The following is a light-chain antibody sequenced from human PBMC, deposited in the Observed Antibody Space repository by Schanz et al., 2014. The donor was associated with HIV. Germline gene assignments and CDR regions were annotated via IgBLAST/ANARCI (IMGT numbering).Light chain of an antibody. Sequence: EIVLTQSPGSLSLSPGGRATLSCRASQSVSSIYLAWYQHKPGQAPRLLIYGASTRATGIPARFSGRKSGTEFTLTISSLQPDDFATYYCLQSSTFPYTFGQGTKLEI. CDR1: QSVSSIY. J-gene: IGKJ2*01. CDR3: LQSSTFPYT. CDR2: GAS. V-gene: IGKV3-20*01.